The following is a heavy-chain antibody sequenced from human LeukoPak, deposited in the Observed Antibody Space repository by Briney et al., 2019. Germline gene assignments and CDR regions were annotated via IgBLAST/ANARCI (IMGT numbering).Heavy chain of an antibody. CDR3: ASNGYSYGYADAFDI. V-gene: IGHV3-7*01. Sequence: GGSLRLSCAASGFTFSSYWMSWVRQAPGKGLEWVANIKQDGSEKYYVDSVKGRFTISRDNAKNSLYLQMNSLRAEDTAVYYCASNGYSYGYADAFDIWGQGTMVTVSS. CDR2: IKQDGSEK. J-gene: IGHJ3*02. CDR1: GFTFSSYW. D-gene: IGHD5-18*01.